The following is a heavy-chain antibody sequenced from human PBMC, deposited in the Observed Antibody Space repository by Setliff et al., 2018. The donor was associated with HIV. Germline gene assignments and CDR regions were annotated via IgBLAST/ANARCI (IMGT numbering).Heavy chain of an antibody. CDR3: ARIPISGATFFFDY. D-gene: IGHD1-26*01. J-gene: IGHJ4*02. Sequence: SETLSLTCTVSGYSVNSEYYWGWIRQSPERGLEWIGSIYRGGSTYYNPSLKTRVGLSVDVSTDHFSLHLTSVTAADTAVYYCARIPISGATFFFDYWGQGALVTVSS. CDR1: GYSVNSEYY. V-gene: IGHV4-38-2*02. CDR2: IYRGGST.